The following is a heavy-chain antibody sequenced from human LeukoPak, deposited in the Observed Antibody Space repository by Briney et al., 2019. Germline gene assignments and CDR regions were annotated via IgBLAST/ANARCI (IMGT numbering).Heavy chain of an antibody. J-gene: IGHJ5*02. Sequence: SETLSLTCTVSGGSISSYYWSWIRQPPGKGLEWIGYIYYSGSTNYNPSLTSRVTISVDTSKKQFSLKLSSVTAADTAVYYCARAPYCSGGSCYRPGSWFDPWGQGTLVTVSS. CDR1: GGSISSYY. D-gene: IGHD2-15*01. CDR2: IYYSGST. CDR3: ARAPYCSGGSCYRPGSWFDP. V-gene: IGHV4-59*01.